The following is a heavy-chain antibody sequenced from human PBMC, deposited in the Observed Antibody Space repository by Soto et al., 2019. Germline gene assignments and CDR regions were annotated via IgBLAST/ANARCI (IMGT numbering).Heavy chain of an antibody. V-gene: IGHV1-69*02. CDR1: GGTFSSYT. CDR3: AMAYCSSTSCYRDY. J-gene: IGHJ4*02. Sequence: QVQLVQSGAEVKKPGSSVKVSCKASGGTFSSYTISWVRQAPGQGLEWMGRIIPILGIANYAQKFQGRVTITADKSTSTACMELSSLRSEDTAVYYCAMAYCSSTSCYRDYWGPGTLVTVSS. CDR2: IIPILGIA. D-gene: IGHD2-2*02.